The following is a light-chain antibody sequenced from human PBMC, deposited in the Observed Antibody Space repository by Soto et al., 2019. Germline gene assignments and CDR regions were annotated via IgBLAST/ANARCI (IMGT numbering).Light chain of an antibody. Sequence: DIQMTQSPSTLSASVGDRVTITCRASQSISSWLAWYQQKPGKAPKLLIYKASSLESGVPSRFSGSGSGTEFTLTISSPQPDDFATYYCQQYNSYSWTFGQGTKVE. J-gene: IGKJ1*01. V-gene: IGKV1-5*03. CDR3: QQYNSYSWT. CDR2: KAS. CDR1: QSISSW.